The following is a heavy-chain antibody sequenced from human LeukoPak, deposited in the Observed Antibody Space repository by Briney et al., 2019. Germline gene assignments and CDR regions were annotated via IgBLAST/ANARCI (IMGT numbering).Heavy chain of an antibody. CDR3: ARALNPLPGTYYFDY. D-gene: IGHD2-15*01. J-gene: IGHJ4*02. CDR1: GASINSHS. Sequence: SETLCLTCTASGASINSHSWSWIRQPAGKGLEWIGRIYISGSTNYNSSLQSRVTMSVDTSKDQFSLKLTSVTAADTAVYYCARALNPLPGTYYFDYWGQGTLVTVSS. V-gene: IGHV4-4*07. CDR2: IYISGST.